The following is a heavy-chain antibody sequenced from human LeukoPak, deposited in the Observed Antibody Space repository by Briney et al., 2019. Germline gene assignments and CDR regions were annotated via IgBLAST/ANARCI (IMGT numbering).Heavy chain of an antibody. J-gene: IGHJ4*02. CDR1: GFTFSIYG. D-gene: IGHD1-26*01. Sequence: PGRSLSLSCAASGFTFSIYGMHWVRQAPGKGLEWVAVIWYDGSNKYYADSVKGRFTISRDNSKDTLYLQMNSLRAEGTAVYYCARVGATPFDYWGQGTLVTVSS. V-gene: IGHV3-33*01. CDR2: IWYDGSNK. CDR3: ARVGATPFDY.